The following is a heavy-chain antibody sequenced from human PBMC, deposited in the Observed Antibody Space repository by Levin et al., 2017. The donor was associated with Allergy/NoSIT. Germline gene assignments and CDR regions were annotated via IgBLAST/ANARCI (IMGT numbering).Heavy chain of an antibody. CDR2: ISVSGGKT. Sequence: LSLTCAASGFPFSSYAMTWVRQAPGRGLEWVSGISVSGGKTFYAESVKGRFTVSRDNTKNTLYLQMNSLRAEDTAVYYCAKHGGYWGQGTLVTVSS. J-gene: IGHJ4*02. D-gene: IGHD3-16*01. V-gene: IGHV3-23*01. CDR3: AKHGGY. CDR1: GFPFSSYA.